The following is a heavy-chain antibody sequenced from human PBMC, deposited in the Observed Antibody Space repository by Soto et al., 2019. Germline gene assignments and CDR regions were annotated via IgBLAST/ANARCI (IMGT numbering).Heavy chain of an antibody. J-gene: IGHJ6*02. Sequence: QLQLQESGPGLVKPSETLSLTCPVSGGSISSSSYYWGWIRQPPGKGLEWIGSIYYSGSTYYNPSLKSRVTIAVDTSKNQFSLKLSSVTAADTAVYYWARHVAAMVTSYYYGMDVWGQGTTVTVSS. CDR3: ARHVAAMVTSYYYGMDV. V-gene: IGHV4-39*01. CDR2: IYYSGST. D-gene: IGHD5-18*01. CDR1: GGSISSSSYY.